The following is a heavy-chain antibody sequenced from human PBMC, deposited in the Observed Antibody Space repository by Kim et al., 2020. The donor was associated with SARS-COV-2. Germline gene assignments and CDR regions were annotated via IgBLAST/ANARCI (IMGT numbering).Heavy chain of an antibody. CDR3: ARDAQLGYCSSTSCYTRDAYGMDV. CDR1: GGSISSGGYY. CDR2: IYYSGST. D-gene: IGHD2-2*01. V-gene: IGHV4-31*03. Sequence: SETLSLTCTVSGGSISSGGYYWSWIRQHPGKGLEWIGYIYYSGSTYYNPSLKSRVTISVDTSKNQFSLKLSSVTAADTAVYYCARDAQLGYCSSTSCYTRDAYGMDVWGQGTTVTVSS. J-gene: IGHJ6*02.